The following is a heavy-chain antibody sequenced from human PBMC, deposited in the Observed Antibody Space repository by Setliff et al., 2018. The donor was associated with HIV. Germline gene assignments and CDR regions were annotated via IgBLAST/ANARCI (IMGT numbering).Heavy chain of an antibody. V-gene: IGHV4-61*02. CDR1: GGSVSSVNYY. CDR2: ITNTGAT. CDR3: SRGPPFDR. J-gene: IGHJ2*01. Sequence: SETLSLTCSVSGGSVSSVNYYWSWIRQPAGKALEWIGRITNTGATEYNPSLKSRVTVSVDTSQNQFSLKLTSVTAADTATYFCSRGPPFDRWGRGTLVTVSS.